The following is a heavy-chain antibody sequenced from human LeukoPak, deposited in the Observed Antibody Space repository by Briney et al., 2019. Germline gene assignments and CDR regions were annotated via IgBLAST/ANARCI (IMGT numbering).Heavy chain of an antibody. CDR2: VNPNSGNT. CDR1: GYTFTSYD. D-gene: IGHD6-13*01. V-gene: IGHV1-8*01. CDR3: ARGRGGSSSWYDYYYYMDV. Sequence: GASVKVSCKASGYTFTSYDINWVRQATGQGLEWMGWVNPNSGNTGYAQKFQGRVTMTRNTSISTADMELSSLRSEDTAVYYCARGRGGSSSWYDYYYYMDVWGKGTTVTVSS. J-gene: IGHJ6*03.